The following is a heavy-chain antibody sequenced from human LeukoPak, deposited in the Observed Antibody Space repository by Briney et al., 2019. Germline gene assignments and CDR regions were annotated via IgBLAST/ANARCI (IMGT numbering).Heavy chain of an antibody. CDR3: AIFKDCYYYMDV. J-gene: IGHJ6*03. Sequence: SQTLSLTCAVYGWSFSGYYWSWIRQPPGKGLEWIGEINHSGSTNYNPSLKSRVTISVDTSKNQFSLKLSSVTAADTAVYYCAIFKDCYYYMDVWGKGTTVTVSS. V-gene: IGHV4-34*01. CDR2: INHSGST. CDR1: GWSFSGYY.